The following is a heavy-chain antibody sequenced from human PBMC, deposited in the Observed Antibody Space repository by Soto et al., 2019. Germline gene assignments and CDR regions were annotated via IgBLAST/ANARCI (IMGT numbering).Heavy chain of an antibody. CDR3: AKDVAPYYYGMDV. D-gene: IGHD2-15*01. V-gene: IGHV3-30*18. CDR1: GFTFSSYG. CDR2: ISYDGSNK. Sequence: PGGSLRLSCAASGFTFSSYGMHWVRQAPGKGLEWVAVISYDGSNKYYADSVKGRFTISRDNSKNTLYLQMNSLRAEDTAVYYCAKDVAPYYYGMDVWGQGTTVTVSS. J-gene: IGHJ6*02.